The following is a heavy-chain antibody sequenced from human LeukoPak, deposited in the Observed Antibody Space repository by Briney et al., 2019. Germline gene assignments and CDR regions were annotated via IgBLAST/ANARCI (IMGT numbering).Heavy chain of an antibody. CDR2: ISYDGSNK. CDR1: GFTFSSYG. D-gene: IGHD1-1*01. Sequence: PGGSLRLSCAASGFTFSSYGMHWVRQAPGKGLEWVAVISYDGSNKYYADSVKGRFTISRDNSKNTLYLQMNSLRAEDTAVYYCARAGNWNDLYYFDYWGQGTLVTVSS. V-gene: IGHV3-30*03. CDR3: ARAGNWNDLYYFDY. J-gene: IGHJ4*02.